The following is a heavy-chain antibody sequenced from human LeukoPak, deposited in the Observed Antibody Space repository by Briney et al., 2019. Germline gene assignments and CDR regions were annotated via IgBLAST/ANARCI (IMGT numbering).Heavy chain of an antibody. D-gene: IGHD6-19*01. CDR3: ARDDYSSGWYSGGV. CDR1: GGSFSGYY. Sequence: KSSETLSLTCAVYGGSFSGYYWSWIRQPPGKGLEWIGEINHSGSTNYNPSLKSRVTISVDTSKNQFSLKLSSVTAADTAVYYCARDDYSSGWYSGGVWGQGTLVTVSS. V-gene: IGHV4-34*01. CDR2: INHSGST. J-gene: IGHJ4*02.